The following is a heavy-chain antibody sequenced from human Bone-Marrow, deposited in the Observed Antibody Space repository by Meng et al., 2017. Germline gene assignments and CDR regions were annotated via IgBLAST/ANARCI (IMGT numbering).Heavy chain of an antibody. CDR3: ARSPAMVKPYVDY. CDR2: ISSNGGST. J-gene: IGHJ4*02. Sequence: GRLLRLSGAASGFTFSSYAMHWVRQAPGKGLEYVSAISSNGGSTYYANSVKGRFTISRDNSMNTLYLHMGSLRAEDLAVHYGARSPAMVKPYVDYWGQGTLVTVSS. D-gene: IGHD5-18*01. CDR1: GFTFSSYA. V-gene: IGHV3-64*01.